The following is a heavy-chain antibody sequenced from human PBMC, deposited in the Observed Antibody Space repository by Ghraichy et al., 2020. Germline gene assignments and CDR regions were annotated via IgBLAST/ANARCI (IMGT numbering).Heavy chain of an antibody. CDR2: ISSNSRVI. CDR3: VRDQSWNYPHYFDY. J-gene: IGHJ4*02. CDR1: GLTFNIYD. D-gene: IGHD1-7*01. Sequence: GGSLRLSCAASGLTFNIYDMNWVRQAPGKGLEWVAYISSNSRVIYYADSVKGRFTISRDSAKNSLYLQMNSLRDEDTALYYCVRDQSWNYPHYFDYWGQGTLVTVSS. V-gene: IGHV3-48*02.